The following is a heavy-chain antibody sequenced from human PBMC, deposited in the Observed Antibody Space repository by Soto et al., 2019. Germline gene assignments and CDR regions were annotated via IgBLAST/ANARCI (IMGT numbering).Heavy chain of an antibody. CDR2: IYYSGST. Sequence: PSETLSLTCTVSGGSISSYYWSWIRQPPGKGLERIGYIYYSGSTNYNPSLKSRVTISVDTSKNQFSLKLSSVTAADTAVYYCARVSGWYTSYYYYGMDVWGQGTTVTVSS. J-gene: IGHJ6*02. CDR1: GGSISSYY. V-gene: IGHV4-59*01. CDR3: ARVSGWYTSYYYYGMDV. D-gene: IGHD6-19*01.